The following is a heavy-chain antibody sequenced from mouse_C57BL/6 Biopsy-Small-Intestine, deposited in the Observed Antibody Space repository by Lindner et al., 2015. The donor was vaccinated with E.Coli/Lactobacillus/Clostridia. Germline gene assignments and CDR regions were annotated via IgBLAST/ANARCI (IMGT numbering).Heavy chain of an antibody. J-gene: IGHJ2*01. CDR2: IRSKSSNYAT. CDR3: VRERGTGTWFDY. V-gene: IGHV10-3*01. Sequence: VQLQESGGGLVQPKGSLKLSCAASGFTFNTYAMHWVRQAPGKGLEWVARIRSKSSNYATYYADSVKDRFTISRDDSQSILYLQMNNLKTEDTAMYYCVRERGTGTWFDYWGQGTTLTVSS. D-gene: IGHD4-1*01. CDR1: GFTFNTYA.